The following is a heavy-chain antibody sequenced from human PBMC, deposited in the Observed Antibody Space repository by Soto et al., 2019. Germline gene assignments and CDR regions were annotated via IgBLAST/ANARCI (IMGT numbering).Heavy chain of an antibody. CDR2: IIPIFGTA. CDR1: GGTFSSYA. CDR3: ARDLGYYYGSGSYQNFVY. D-gene: IGHD3-10*01. J-gene: IGHJ4*02. V-gene: IGHV1-69*01. Sequence: QVQLVQSGAEVKKPGSSVKVSCKASGGTFSSYAISWVRQAPGQGLEWMGGIIPIFGTANYAQKFQGRVTITADESTSTGYMELSSLRSEDTAVYYCARDLGYYYGSGSYQNFVYWGQGTLVTVSS.